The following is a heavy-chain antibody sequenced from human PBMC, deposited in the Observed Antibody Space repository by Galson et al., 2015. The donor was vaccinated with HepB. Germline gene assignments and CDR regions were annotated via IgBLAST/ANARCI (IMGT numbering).Heavy chain of an antibody. CDR3: ARGKYDSGTDYYFDY. CDR1: GFTSSNYA. D-gene: IGHD3-22*01. CDR2: ISGTGSST. V-gene: IGHV3-23*01. J-gene: IGHJ4*02. Sequence: SLRLSCAASGFTSSNYAMSWVRQAPGKGLEWVSHISGTGSSTYYADSVKGRFTTSRDNAKNSLYLQMNSLRAEDTAVYYCARGKYDSGTDYYFDYWGQGTLVTVSS.